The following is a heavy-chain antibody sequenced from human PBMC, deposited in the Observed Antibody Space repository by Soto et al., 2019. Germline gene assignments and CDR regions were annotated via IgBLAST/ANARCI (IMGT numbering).Heavy chain of an antibody. J-gene: IGHJ5*02. CDR3: ASEEYSSSFWFDP. CDR1: GGSFSGYY. D-gene: IGHD6-6*01. Sequence: SETLSLTCAVYGGSFSGYYWSWIRQPPGKGLEWIGEINHSGSTNYNPSLKSRVTISVDTSKNQFSLKLSSVTAADTAVYYCASEEYSSSFWFDPWGQGTLVTVSS. V-gene: IGHV4-34*01. CDR2: INHSGST.